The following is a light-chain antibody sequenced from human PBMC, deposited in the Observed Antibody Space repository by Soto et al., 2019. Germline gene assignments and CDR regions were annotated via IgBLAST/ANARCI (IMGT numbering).Light chain of an antibody. V-gene: IGKV1-8*01. CDR1: QGISSY. J-gene: IGKJ4*01. Sequence: RLSHSPASLSAYTGDTVTITSRASQGISSYLAWYQQKPGKAPKLLIYAASSLQSGVPSRFSASGSGTDFTLTISSLQPEDLATYCCQQSYSTPQTFGGGSKADI. CDR3: QQSYSTPQT. CDR2: AAS.